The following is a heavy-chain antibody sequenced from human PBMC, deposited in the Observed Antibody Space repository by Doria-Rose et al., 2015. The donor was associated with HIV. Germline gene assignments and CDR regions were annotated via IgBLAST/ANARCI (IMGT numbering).Heavy chain of an antibody. J-gene: IGHJ6*02. CDR3: ARGLLRGGWNDVDHYYGMDV. CDR2: INHSGST. Sequence: QVQLQQWGAGLEAFGDPVPHLRCLWWVLQWLLLELDPPAPGKGLEWIGEINHSGSTNYRTSLKSRVTISLDTSKNLFSLKLSSVTAADTAVYYCARGLLRGGWNDVDHYYGMDVWGQGTTVTVSS. D-gene: IGHD1-1*01. V-gene: IGHV4-34*01. CDR1: WVLQWLL.